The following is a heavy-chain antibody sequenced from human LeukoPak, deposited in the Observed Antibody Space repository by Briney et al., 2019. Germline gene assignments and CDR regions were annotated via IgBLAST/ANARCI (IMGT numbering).Heavy chain of an antibody. CDR1: GGSFSGYY. V-gene: IGHV4-34*01. Sequence: SETLPLTCAVYGGSFSGYYWSWIRQPPGKGLEWIGEINHSGSTNYNPSLKSRVTISVDTSKNQFSLKLSSVTAADTAVYYCARLEEPVWAFDIWGQGTMVTVSS. J-gene: IGHJ3*02. CDR2: INHSGST. D-gene: IGHD1-14*01. CDR3: ARLEEPVWAFDI.